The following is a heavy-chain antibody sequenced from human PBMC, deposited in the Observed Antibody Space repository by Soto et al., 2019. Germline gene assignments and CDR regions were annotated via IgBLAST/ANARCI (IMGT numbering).Heavy chain of an antibody. D-gene: IGHD2-8*01. CDR1: GFTFSTYW. CDR3: AGRDCTNGICYFY. CDR2: INSDGSST. Sequence: PGGSLRLSCAASGFTFSTYWMHWVRQAPGKGLVWVSRINSDGSSTNYAESVKGRFTISRDNAKNTLYLHMNSLRAEDTAVYYCAGRDCTNGICYFYWGQGTLVTVSS. J-gene: IGHJ4*02. V-gene: IGHV3-74*01.